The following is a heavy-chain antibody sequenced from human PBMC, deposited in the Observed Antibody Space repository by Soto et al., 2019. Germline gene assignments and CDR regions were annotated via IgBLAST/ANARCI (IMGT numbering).Heavy chain of an antibody. V-gene: IGHV4-30-4*01. CDR3: ARERFGSPGDYYFDY. CDR1: GGSISSGDYY. D-gene: IGHD3-10*01. J-gene: IGHJ4*02. Sequence: SETLSLTCTVSGGSISSGDYYWSWIRQPPGKGLEWIGYIYYSGGTYYNPSLKSRVTISVDTSKNQFSLKLSSVTAADTAVYYCARERFGSPGDYYFDYWGQGTLVTVSS. CDR2: IYYSGGT.